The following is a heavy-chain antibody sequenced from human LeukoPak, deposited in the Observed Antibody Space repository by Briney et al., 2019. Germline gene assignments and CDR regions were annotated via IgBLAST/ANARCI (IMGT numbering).Heavy chain of an antibody. CDR1: GGSFSGYY. Sequence: SETLSLTCAVYGGSFSGYYWSWIRQPPGKGLEWIGSIYYSGSTYYNPSLKSRVTISVDTSKNQFSLKLSSVTAADTAVYYCARASNDYYMDVWGKGTTVTISS. V-gene: IGHV4-34*01. D-gene: IGHD4/OR15-4a*01. CDR3: ARASNDYYMDV. J-gene: IGHJ6*03. CDR2: IYYSGST.